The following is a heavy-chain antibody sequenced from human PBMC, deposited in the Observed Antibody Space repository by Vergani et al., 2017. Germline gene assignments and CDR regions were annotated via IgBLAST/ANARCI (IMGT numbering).Heavy chain of an antibody. CDR3: ARGKRRRLAVGATDA. CDR1: GYSFNNYA. CDR2: INPTTGNP. J-gene: IGHJ5*02. Sequence: QEQLVQSGSELTKPGASVKVSCKASGYSFNNYAIHWVRQAPGQGLEWMGWINPTTGNPTYARAFTGRFIFSLDTSISTAYLQIGSLKAEDAAVYFCARGKRRRLAVGATDAWGQGTLLTVSS. V-gene: IGHV7-4-1*01. D-gene: IGHD6-19*01.